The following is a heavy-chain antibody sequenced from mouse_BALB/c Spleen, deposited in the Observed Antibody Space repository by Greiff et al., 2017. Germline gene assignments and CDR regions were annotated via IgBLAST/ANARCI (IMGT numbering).Heavy chain of an antibody. V-gene: IGHV5-9-1*01. D-gene: IGHD1-2*01. CDR2: ISSGGSYT. Sequence: EVMLVESGGGLVKPGGSLKLSCAASGFTFSSYAMSWVRQTPEKRLEWVATISSGGSYTYYPDSVKGRFTISRDNAKNTLYLQMSSLRSEDTAMYYCARTGYGYFDYWGQGTTLTVSS. CDR3: ARTGYGYFDY. CDR1: GFTFSSYA. J-gene: IGHJ2*01.